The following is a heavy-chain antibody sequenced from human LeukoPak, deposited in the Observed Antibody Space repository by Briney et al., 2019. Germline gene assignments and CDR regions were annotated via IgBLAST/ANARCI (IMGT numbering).Heavy chain of an antibody. CDR2: ISSSSSAI. J-gene: IGHJ5*02. V-gene: IGHV3-48*03. CDR3: ARGNTFDP. Sequence: GGSLRLSCAASGFTFSSYEMNWVRQPPGKGLEWVSYISSSSSAIYYADSVKGRFTISRDNPKNSLYLQMNSLRAEDTAVYYCARGNTFDPWGQGTLVTVSS. D-gene: IGHD2/OR15-2a*01. CDR1: GFTFSSYE.